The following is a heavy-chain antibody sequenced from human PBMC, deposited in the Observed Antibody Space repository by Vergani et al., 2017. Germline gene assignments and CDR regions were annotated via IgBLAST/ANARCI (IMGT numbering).Heavy chain of an antibody. CDR2: ISASGNA. J-gene: IGHJ3*01. CDR3: ARRSGGYYSGGKVHPLRTAFDV. Sequence: QVQLQASGPGRVKPSQTLSLTCTMSGGSISAGYYFWSWIRQPAGKGLEWLGHISASGNASHSPSLKTRVPMSVDTSKNQFSLTVTSVTAADTAIYFCARRSGGYYSGGKVHPLRTAFDVWGRGKVVTVSS. V-gene: IGHV4-61*02. D-gene: IGHD2-15*01. CDR1: GGSISAGYYF.